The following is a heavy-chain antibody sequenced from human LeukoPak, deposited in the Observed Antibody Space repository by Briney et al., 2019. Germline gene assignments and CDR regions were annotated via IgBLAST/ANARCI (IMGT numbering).Heavy chain of an antibody. CDR1: GYTFNANY. CDR2: INPNSGET. D-gene: IGHD2-2*01. V-gene: IGHV1-2*02. Sequence: ASVKVSCKASGYTFNANYIHWVRQAPGQGLEWMGWINPNSGETNYSQKFQGRVIVTRDTSISTAYMELSRLTSDDTAVYYCARVGTSYCSTRYGCYPVWYFDNWGQGTLVTV. J-gene: IGHJ4*02. CDR3: ARVGTSYCSTRYGCYPVWYFDN.